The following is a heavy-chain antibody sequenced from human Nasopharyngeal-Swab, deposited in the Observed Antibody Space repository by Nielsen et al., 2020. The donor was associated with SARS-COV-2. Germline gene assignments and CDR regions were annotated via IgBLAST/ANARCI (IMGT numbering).Heavy chain of an antibody. J-gene: IGHJ4*02. CDR3: ARGTLGLELCI. CDR1: GGSISSGSYY. Sequence: SETLSLTCTVSGGSISSGSYYWSWIRQPAGKGLEWIGRIYTSGSTNYNPSLKSRVTISVDTSKNQFSLKLSSVTAADTAVYYCARGTLGLELCIWGQGTLVTVSS. D-gene: IGHD1-7*01. CDR2: IYTSGST. V-gene: IGHV4-61*02.